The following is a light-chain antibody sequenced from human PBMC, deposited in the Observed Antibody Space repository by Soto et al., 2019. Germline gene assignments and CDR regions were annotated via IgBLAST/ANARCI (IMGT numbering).Light chain of an antibody. V-gene: IGKV3-11*01. CDR3: QQRSNSWT. Sequence: EIVLTHSPATLSLSPGERATLSCRASQSVSSYLAWYQQKPGQAPKLLIYDASNRATGIPARFSGSGSGTDFTLTISSLEPEDFAVYYCQQRSNSWTFGQGTKVDIK. J-gene: IGKJ1*01. CDR1: QSVSSY. CDR2: DAS.